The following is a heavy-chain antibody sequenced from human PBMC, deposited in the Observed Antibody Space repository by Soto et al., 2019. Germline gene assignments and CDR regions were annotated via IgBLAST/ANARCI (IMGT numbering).Heavy chain of an antibody. CDR2: INHSGST. D-gene: IGHD1-26*01. CDR3: ARDSGEGATSWFDP. CDR1: GGSFSGYY. V-gene: IGHV4-34*01. J-gene: IGHJ5*02. Sequence: SETLSLTCAVYGGSFSGYYWSWIRQPPGKGLEWIGEINHSGSTNYNPSLKSRVTISVDTSKKQFSLKLSSVTAADTALYYCARDSGEGATSWFDPWGQGTLVTVSS.